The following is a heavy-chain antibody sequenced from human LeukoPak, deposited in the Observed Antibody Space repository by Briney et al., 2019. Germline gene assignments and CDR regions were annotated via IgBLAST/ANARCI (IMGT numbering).Heavy chain of an antibody. CDR2: IHTDGSST. J-gene: IGHJ6*03. V-gene: IGHV3-74*01. D-gene: IGHD4-23*01. Sequence: GGSLRLSCAASGFTFSTYWMHWVRQAPGEGLVWVSRIHTDGSSTNYADSVRGRFTTSRDNAKNTLYLQMDSLRAEDTAVYYCARLHYGGNYGYYYYYMDVWGKGTTVTISS. CDR3: ARLHYGGNYGYYYYYMDV. CDR1: GFTFSTYW.